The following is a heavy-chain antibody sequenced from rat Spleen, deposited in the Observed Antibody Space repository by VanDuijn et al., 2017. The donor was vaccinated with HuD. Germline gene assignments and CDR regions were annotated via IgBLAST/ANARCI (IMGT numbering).Heavy chain of an antibody. D-gene: IGHD1-12*02. CDR1: GFTFSNYG. J-gene: IGHJ3*01. Sequence: EVQLVESGGGLVQPGRSLKLSCAASGFTFSNYGTHWIRQAPTKGLEWVASISPTGGSTYYRDSVKGRFTISRDNAKTTLYLQMDSLRSEDTATYYCTRTFDGSYYYGGFAYWGQGTLVTVSS. V-gene: IGHV5-19*01. CDR3: TRTFDGSYYYGGFAY. CDR2: ISPTGGST.